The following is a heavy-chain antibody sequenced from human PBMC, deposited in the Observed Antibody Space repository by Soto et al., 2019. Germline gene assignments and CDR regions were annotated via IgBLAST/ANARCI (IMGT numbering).Heavy chain of an antibody. Sequence: GGSLRLSCAASGFTFSSYSMNWVRQAPGKGLEWVSSISIISSYIYYADSVKGRFTISRDNAKNSLYLQMNSLRAEDTAVYYCARDKVAVALDYWGQGTLVTVSS. J-gene: IGHJ4*02. V-gene: IGHV3-21*01. D-gene: IGHD6-19*01. CDR1: GFTFSSYS. CDR2: ISIISSYI. CDR3: ARDKVAVALDY.